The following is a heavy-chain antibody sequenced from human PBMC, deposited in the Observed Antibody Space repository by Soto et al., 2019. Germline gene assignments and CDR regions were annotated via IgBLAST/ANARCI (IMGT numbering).Heavy chain of an antibody. CDR1: GGSISSGDYY. D-gene: IGHD3-3*01. V-gene: IGHV4-30-4*01. CDR3: ARATVGGFLEWLGDTDDAFDI. Sequence: QVQLQESGPGLVKPSQTLSLTCTVSGGSISSGDYYWSWIRQPPGKGLEWIGYIYYSGSTYYNPSLKSRVTISVDTSKNQFSLKLSSVTAADTAVYYCARATVGGFLEWLGDTDDAFDIWGQGTMVTVSS. CDR2: IYYSGST. J-gene: IGHJ3*02.